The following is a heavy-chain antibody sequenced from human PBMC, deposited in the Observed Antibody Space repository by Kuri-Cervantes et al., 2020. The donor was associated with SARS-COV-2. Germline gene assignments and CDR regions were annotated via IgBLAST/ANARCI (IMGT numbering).Heavy chain of an antibody. Sequence: SETLSLTCTVSGGSISSGGYYWSWIRQPPGKGLEWIRYIYHSGSTYYNPSLKSRVTISVDRSKNQFSLKLSSVTAADTAVYYCASLYPYSGTAGWLIDYWGQGTLVTVSS. CDR1: GGSISSGGYY. D-gene: IGHD1-26*01. CDR2: IYHSGST. CDR3: ASLYPYSGTAGWLIDY. V-gene: IGHV4-30-2*01. J-gene: IGHJ4*02.